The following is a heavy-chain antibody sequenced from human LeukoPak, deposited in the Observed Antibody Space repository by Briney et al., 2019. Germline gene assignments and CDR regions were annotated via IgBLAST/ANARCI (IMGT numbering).Heavy chain of an antibody. V-gene: IGHV4-39*07. CDR2: IDYTGTT. CDR1: GDSISSTNYY. J-gene: IGHJ6*03. Sequence: SETLSLTCTVSGDSISSTNYYWGWIRQPPGKGLEWIGSIDYTGTTYSNPSLKSRVTTSRDTSKNQVSLKLSSMSAADTAVYYCARGPFSKTYYMDVWGKGTTVTVSS. CDR3: ARGPFSKTYYMDV.